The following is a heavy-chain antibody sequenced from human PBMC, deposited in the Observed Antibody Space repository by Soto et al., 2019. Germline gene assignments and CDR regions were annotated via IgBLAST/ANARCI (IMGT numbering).Heavy chain of an antibody. CDR3: HVVVVVAATGAYNWFDP. D-gene: IGHD2-15*01. CDR2: IKSKTDGGTT. V-gene: IGHV3-15*01. Sequence: LRLSCAASGFTFSNAWMSWVRQAPGKGLEWVGRIKSKTDGGTTDYAAPVKGRFTISRDDSKNTLYLQMNSLKTEDTAVYYCHVVVVVAATGAYNWFDPWGQGTLVTVSS. J-gene: IGHJ5*02. CDR1: GFTFSNAW.